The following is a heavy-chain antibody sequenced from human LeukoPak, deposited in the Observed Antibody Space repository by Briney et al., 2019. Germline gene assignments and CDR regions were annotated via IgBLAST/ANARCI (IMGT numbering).Heavy chain of an antibody. D-gene: IGHD2-21*02. CDR1: GYTFTSYY. J-gene: IGHJ6*03. Sequence: GASVKVSCKASGYTFTSYYMHWVRQAPGQGLEWMGIINPSGGSTSYAQKFQGRVTMTRDMSTSTVYMELSSLRSEDTAVYYRARVNEGWKVTINYMDVWGKGTTVTVSS. V-gene: IGHV1-46*01. CDR3: ARVNEGWKVTINYMDV. CDR2: INPSGGST.